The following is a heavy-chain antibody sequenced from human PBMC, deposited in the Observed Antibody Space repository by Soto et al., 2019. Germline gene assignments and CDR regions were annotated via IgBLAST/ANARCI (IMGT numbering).Heavy chain of an antibody. CDR3: AKGGSSWSYFDY. V-gene: IGHV3-23*01. CDR1: GFTFSSYA. CDR2: ISGSGGST. D-gene: IGHD6-13*01. Sequence: HPGGSLRLSCAASGFTFSSYAMSWVRQAPGKGLGWVSAISGSGGSTYYADSVKGRFTISRDNSKNTLYLQMNSLRAEDTAVYYCAKGGSSWSYFDYWGQGTLVTVSS. J-gene: IGHJ4*02.